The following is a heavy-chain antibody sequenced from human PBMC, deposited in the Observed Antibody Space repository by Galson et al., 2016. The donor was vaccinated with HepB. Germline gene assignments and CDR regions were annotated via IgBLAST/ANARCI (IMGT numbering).Heavy chain of an antibody. CDR1: GFAVFTFSSYW. Sequence: SLRLSCAASGFAVFTFSSYWMHWVRQAPGKGLDWVAIVSDDGGNKDYADSVKSRFTISRDNSKNKLFQQMNSLRGEDTAVYYCARPPVDGGSRYGPFDHWGQGILVTVS. CDR3: ARPPVDGGSRYGPFDH. D-gene: IGHD5-18*01. J-gene: IGHJ4*02. V-gene: IGHV3-30*03. CDR2: VSDDGGNK.